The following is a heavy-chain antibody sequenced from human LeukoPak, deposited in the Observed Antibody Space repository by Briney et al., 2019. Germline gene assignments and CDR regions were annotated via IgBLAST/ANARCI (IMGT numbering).Heavy chain of an antibody. V-gene: IGHV3-74*01. CDR3: ARDTFNRYSSSWYRDDAFDI. D-gene: IGHD6-13*01. CDR2: INSDGSST. CDR1: GFTFSSYW. J-gene: IGHJ3*02. Sequence: GGSLRLSCAASGFTFSSYWMHWVRQAPGKGLVWVSRINSDGSSTSYADSVKGRFTISRDNAKNTLYLQMNSLRAEDTAVYYCARDTFNRYSSSWYRDDAFDIWGQGTMVTVSS.